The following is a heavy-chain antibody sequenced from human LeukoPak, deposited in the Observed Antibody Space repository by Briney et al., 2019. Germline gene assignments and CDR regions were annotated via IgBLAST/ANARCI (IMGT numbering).Heavy chain of an antibody. Sequence: SVKVSCKASGGTFSRYAISWVRQAPGQGLEWMGGIIPIFGTANYAQKFQGRVTITTDESTSTAYMELSSLRSEDTAVYYCAGTRIAAAGDYYYYYMDVWGKGTTVTVSS. D-gene: IGHD6-13*01. J-gene: IGHJ6*03. CDR1: GGTFSRYA. V-gene: IGHV1-69*05. CDR2: IIPIFGTA. CDR3: AGTRIAAAGDYYYYYMDV.